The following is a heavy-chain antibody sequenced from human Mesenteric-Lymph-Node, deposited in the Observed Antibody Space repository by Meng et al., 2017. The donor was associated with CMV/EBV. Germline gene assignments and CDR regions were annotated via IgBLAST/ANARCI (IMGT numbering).Heavy chain of an antibody. D-gene: IGHD5-18*01. CDR2: INHSGST. CDR3: ARGVGWIQLWLLDYFDY. CDR1: GGSFSGYY. J-gene: IGHJ4*02. V-gene: IGHV4-34*01. Sequence: SETLSLTCAVYGGSFSGYYWSWIRQPPGKGLEWIGEINHSGSTNYNPSLKSRVTISVDTSKNQFSLKLSSVTAADTAVYYCARGVGWIQLWLLDYFDYWGQGTLVTVSS.